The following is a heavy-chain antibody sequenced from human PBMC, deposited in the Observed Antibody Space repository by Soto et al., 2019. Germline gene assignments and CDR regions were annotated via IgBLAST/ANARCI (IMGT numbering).Heavy chain of an antibody. Sequence: QVQLLQSGAEVKKPGSSVKVSCKPSEDTFSSYSFSCVRQVPGQGFEWMGGFSPIVGAPNDAQNFLDRVTITAEQCTSTVYLELSGLISDDTADYYCARGVTRGICLSFDLWGQGTLVTVSS. D-gene: IGHD1-26*01. CDR2: FSPIVGAP. V-gene: IGHV1-69*13. J-gene: IGHJ4*02. CDR3: ARGVTRGICLSFDL. CDR1: EDTFSSYS.